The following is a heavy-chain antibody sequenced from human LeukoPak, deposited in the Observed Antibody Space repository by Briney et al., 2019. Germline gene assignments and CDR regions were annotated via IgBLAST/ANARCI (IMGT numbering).Heavy chain of an antibody. CDR2: IYPGDSDT. D-gene: IGHD6-13*01. Sequence: GESLKISSKGSGYSFTSYWIGWVRQMPGRGLEWMGIIYPGDSDTRYSPSFQGQVTISADKSISTAYLQWSSLKASDTAMYYCARQGGSSWTDFDYWGQGTLVTVSS. V-gene: IGHV5-51*01. CDR1: GYSFTSYW. J-gene: IGHJ4*02. CDR3: ARQGGSSWTDFDY.